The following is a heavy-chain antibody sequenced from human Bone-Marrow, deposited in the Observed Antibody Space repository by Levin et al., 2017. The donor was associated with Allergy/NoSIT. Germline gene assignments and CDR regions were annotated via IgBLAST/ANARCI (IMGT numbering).Heavy chain of an antibody. Sequence: ASVKVSCKASGYTFTSYGISWVRQAPGQGLEWMGWISAYNGNTNYAQKLQGRVTMTTDTSTSTAYMELRSLRSDDTAVYYCARDHLSGRYCSGGSCYFGNWFDPWGQGTLVTVSS. V-gene: IGHV1-18*01. J-gene: IGHJ5*02. CDR3: ARDHLSGRYCSGGSCYFGNWFDP. CDR2: ISAYNGNT. CDR1: GYTFTSYG. D-gene: IGHD2-15*01.